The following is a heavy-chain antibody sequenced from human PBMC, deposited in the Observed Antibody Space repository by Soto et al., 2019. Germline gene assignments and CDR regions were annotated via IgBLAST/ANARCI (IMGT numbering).Heavy chain of an antibody. V-gene: IGHV3-23*01. Sequence: ETLSLTCTVSGGSISTGGYYWNWVRQAPGKGLEWVSGISGSGDSTYYADSVKGRFTVSRDNSKNTLYLQMNSLRAEDTAVFYCAKERSSGWSFDYWGQGTLVTVSS. CDR3: AKERSSGWSFDY. D-gene: IGHD6-19*01. CDR2: ISGSGDST. J-gene: IGHJ4*02. CDR1: GGSISTGGYY.